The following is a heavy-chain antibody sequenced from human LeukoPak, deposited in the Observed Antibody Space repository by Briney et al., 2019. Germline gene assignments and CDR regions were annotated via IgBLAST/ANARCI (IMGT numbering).Heavy chain of an antibody. V-gene: IGHV4-34*01. J-gene: IGHJ4*02. D-gene: IGHD6-13*01. Sequence: SETLSLTCAVYGGSFSGYYWSWIRQPPGKGLEWIGEINHSGSTNYNPSLKSRVTISVDTSKNQFSLKLSSVTAADTAVYYCARGGDSSSRYGLVDYWGQGTLVTVSS. CDR1: GGSFSGYY. CDR2: INHSGST. CDR3: ARGGDSSSRYGLVDY.